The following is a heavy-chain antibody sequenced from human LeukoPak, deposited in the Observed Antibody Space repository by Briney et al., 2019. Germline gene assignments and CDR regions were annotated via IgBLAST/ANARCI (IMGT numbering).Heavy chain of an antibody. CDR2: IYYSGSS. CDR3: ARGEMATTYYFDY. J-gene: IGHJ4*02. V-gene: IGHV4-31*03. CDR1: GGXISSGGYY. D-gene: IGHD5-24*01. Sequence: SETLSLTCTVSGGXISSGGYYWSWIRQHPGRGLEWLGYIYYSGSSYYNPSLKSRVTISVDTSKNQFSLKLTSVTAADTAVYYCARGEMATTYYFDYWGQGTLVTVSS.